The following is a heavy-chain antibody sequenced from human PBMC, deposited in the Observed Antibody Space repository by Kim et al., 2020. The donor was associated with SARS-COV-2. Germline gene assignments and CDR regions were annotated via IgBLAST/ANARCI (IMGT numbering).Heavy chain of an antibody. CDR2: DGGEK. Sequence: DGGEKYYVDSVKGRFTITRDNAKNPRYLQIGSLRAEDTAVYYCARVVAGDWGQGTLVTVSP. J-gene: IGHJ1*01. V-gene: IGHV3-7*03. CDR3: ARVVAGD.